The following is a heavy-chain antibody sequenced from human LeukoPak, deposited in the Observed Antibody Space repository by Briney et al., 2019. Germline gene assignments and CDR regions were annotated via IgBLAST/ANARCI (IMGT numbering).Heavy chain of an antibody. CDR3: ARQRSITRGAPFDY. CDR2: IYYSGST. J-gene: IGHJ4*02. Sequence: SQTLSLTCTVSGGSISSGGYYWSWIRQHPGKGLEWIGYIYYSGSTYYNPSLKRRVTISVDTSKNQFSLKLSSVTAADTAVYYCARQRSITRGAPFDYWGQGTLVTVSS. CDR1: GGSISSGGYY. D-gene: IGHD1-14*01. V-gene: IGHV4-31*03.